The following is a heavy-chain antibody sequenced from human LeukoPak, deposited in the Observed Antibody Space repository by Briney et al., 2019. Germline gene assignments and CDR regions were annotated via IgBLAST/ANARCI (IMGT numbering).Heavy chain of an antibody. CDR2: IYSAGGT. D-gene: IGHD3-3*01. CDR1: GFTVSSNY. J-gene: IGHJ6*02. V-gene: IGHV3-53*04. Sequence: GGSLRLSCAASGFTVSSNYMTWVRQAPGRGLEWVSLIYSAGGTYYTDSVKGRFTISRHSSKNTLYLQMNSLRGEDTAVYYCARFLGRITISGVVPYGMDVWGQGTTVTVSS. CDR3: ARFLGRITISGVVPYGMDV.